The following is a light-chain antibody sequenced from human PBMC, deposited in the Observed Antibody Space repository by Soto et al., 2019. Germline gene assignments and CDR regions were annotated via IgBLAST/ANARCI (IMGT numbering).Light chain of an antibody. V-gene: IGLV2-8*01. CDR2: EVS. CDR3: SSYAGSNNV. Sequence: QSVLTRPPSASGSPGQSVTISCTGTSSDVGGYNYVSWYQQHPGKAPKLMIYEVSKRPSGVPDRFSGSKSGNTASLTVSGLQAEDEADYYCSSYAGSNNVFGTGTKLTVL. CDR1: SSDVGGYNY. J-gene: IGLJ1*01.